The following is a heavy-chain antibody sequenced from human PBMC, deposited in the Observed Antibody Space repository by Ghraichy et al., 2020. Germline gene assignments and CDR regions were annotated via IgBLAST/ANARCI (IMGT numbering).Heavy chain of an antibody. V-gene: IGHV3-23*01. J-gene: IGHJ4*02. CDR3: ATDQQKMEH. CDR2: ISGADYST. D-gene: IGHD1-1*01. CDR1: GFTFSSHA. Sequence: GGSPRLSCAAAGFTFSSHAMSWVRQAPGKGLEWVSVISGADYSTYYADSVKGRFTISRDNSKNTLYLQLNGLRAEDTAIYYCATDQQKMEHWGQGTLVTVSS.